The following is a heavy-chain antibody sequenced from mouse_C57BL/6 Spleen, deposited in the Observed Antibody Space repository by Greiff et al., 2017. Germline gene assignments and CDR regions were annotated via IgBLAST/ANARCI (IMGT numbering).Heavy chain of an antibody. D-gene: IGHD2-4*01. CDR1: GYTFTSYW. Sequence: QVQLQQPGAELVKPGASVKLSCKASGYTFTSYWTHWVKQRPGQGLEWIGMIHPNSGSTNYNEKFKSKATLTVDKSSSTAYMQLSSLTSEDSAVYYCARCDYDGSYFDYWGQGTTLTVSS. CDR3: ARCDYDGSYFDY. V-gene: IGHV1-64*01. CDR2: IHPNSGST. J-gene: IGHJ2*01.